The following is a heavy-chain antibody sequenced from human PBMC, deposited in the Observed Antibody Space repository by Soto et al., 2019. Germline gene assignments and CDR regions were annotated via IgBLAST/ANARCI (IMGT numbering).Heavy chain of an antibody. CDR3: AREWGVVVAAAYGMDV. V-gene: IGHV3-11*05. D-gene: IGHD2-15*01. CDR1: GFTFSDYY. CDR2: ISSSSSYT. Sequence: QVQLVESGGGLVKPGGSLRLSCAASGFTFSDYYMSWIRQAPGKGLKWVSYISSSSSYTNYADSVKGRFTISRDNAKNSLYLQMNSLRAEDTAVYYCAREWGVVVAAAYGMDVWGQGTTVTVSS. J-gene: IGHJ6*02.